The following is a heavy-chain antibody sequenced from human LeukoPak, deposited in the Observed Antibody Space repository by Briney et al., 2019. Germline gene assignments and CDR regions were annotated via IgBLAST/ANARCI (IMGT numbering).Heavy chain of an antibody. CDR3: ARDGGDYSYYYYYMTS. CDR2: IYTSGST. V-gene: IGHV4-4*07. CDR1: GGSISSYY. Sequence: SETLSLTCTVSGGSISSYYWSWIRQPAGKGLEWIGRIYTSGSTNYNPSLKSRVTMSVDTSKNQFSLKLSSVTAADTAVYYCARDGGDYSYYYYYMTSGAKGPRSPSP. J-gene: IGHJ6*03. D-gene: IGHD4-17*01.